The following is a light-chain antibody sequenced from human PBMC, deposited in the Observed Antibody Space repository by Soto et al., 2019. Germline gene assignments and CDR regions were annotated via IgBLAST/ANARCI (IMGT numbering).Light chain of an antibody. V-gene: IGKV1-5*03. CDR1: QSISSW. CDR3: QQYNSYPVG. J-gene: IGKJ1*01. Sequence: DIQMTQSPSTLSASVGDRVTITCRASQSISSWLAWYQQKPGKAPKILIYKASSLESGVPSRFSGSGSGTEFTLTISSLQPDDFATYYCQQYNSYPVGFGQGTKVDIK. CDR2: KAS.